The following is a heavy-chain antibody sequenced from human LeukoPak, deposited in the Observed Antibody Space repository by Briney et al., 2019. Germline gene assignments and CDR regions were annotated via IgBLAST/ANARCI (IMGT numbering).Heavy chain of an antibody. D-gene: IGHD5-18*01. CDR1: GFTFSSYA. Sequence: GGSLRLSCAASGFTFSSYAMHWVRQAPGKGLEWVAVISYDGSNKYYADSVKGRFTISRDNSKNTLYLQMNSLRAEDTAVYYCARGYSYGYIDYWGQGTLVTVSS. CDR2: ISYDGSNK. J-gene: IGHJ4*02. CDR3: ARGYSYGYIDY. V-gene: IGHV3-30*04.